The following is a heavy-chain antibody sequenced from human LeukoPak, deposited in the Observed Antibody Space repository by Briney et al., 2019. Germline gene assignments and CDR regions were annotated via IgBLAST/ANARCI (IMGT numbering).Heavy chain of an antibody. CDR2: IYYSGST. CDR3: ARILRWYDSSGFMYYFDY. CDR1: GGSISSGDYY. J-gene: IGHJ4*02. D-gene: IGHD3-22*01. Sequence: SETLSLTCTVSGGSISSGDYYWSWIRQPPGKGLEWIGYIYYSGSTYYNPSLKSRVTISVDTSKNQFSLKLSSVTAADTAVYYCARILRWYDSSGFMYYFDYWGQGTLVTVSS. V-gene: IGHV4-30-4*01.